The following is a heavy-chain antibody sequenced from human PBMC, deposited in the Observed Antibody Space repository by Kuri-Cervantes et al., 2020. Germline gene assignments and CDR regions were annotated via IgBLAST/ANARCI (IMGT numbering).Heavy chain of an antibody. CDR3: AKDQRRITMIVVVITYFDY. CDR1: GFTFSSYS. CDR2: ISYDGSNK. D-gene: IGHD3-22*01. J-gene: IGHJ4*02. V-gene: IGHV3-30-3*01. Sequence: LSLTCAASGFTFSSYSMHWVRQAPGKGLEWVAVISYDGSNKYYADSVKGRFTISRDNDKNTLYLQMNSLRAEDTDVYYCAKDQRRITMIVVVITYFDYWGQGTLVTVSS.